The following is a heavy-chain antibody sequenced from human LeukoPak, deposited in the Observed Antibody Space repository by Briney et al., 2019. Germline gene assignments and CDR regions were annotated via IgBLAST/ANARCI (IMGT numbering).Heavy chain of an antibody. CDR2: ISAYTGKT. CDR1: GYTFTNYG. CDR3: ARGDGYCSGGSCMIFDY. D-gene: IGHD2-15*01. J-gene: IGHJ4*02. Sequence: GASVKVSCKASGYTFTNYGITWVRQASGQAIEWMGWISAYTGKTNSAQKLQGRVTMTTDTSTSTGYMELRSLRSDDTAVYYCARGDGYCSGGSCMIFDYWGQGTLVTVSS. V-gene: IGHV1-18*01.